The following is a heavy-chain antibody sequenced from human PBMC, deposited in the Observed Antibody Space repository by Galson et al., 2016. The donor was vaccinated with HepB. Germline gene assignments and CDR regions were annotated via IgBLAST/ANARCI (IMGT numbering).Heavy chain of an antibody. J-gene: IGHJ6*02. D-gene: IGHD3-3*01. Sequence: SLRLSCAASGFTFSRYGMHWVRQASGKGLEWVATMSYDGSEESYVDSVKGRFTISRDNSKNTLFLQMSSLRVDDTAIYYCARAYYDFFTDWRAIIGNVWGQGTTVTVSS. CDR2: MSYDGSEE. CDR1: GFTFSRYG. V-gene: IGHV3-30-3*01. CDR3: ARAYYDFFTDWRAIIGNV.